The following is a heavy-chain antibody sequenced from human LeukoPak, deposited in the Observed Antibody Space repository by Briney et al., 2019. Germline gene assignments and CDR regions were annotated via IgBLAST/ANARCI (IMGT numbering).Heavy chain of an antibody. CDR2: IFGSGSSP. Sequence: GGSLRLSCEASGFTFGSFAMYWVRQAPGKGLDWIAGIFGSGSSPHYADSVKGRFTISRDNSKNTVYLQINSLRAEDTAVYYCGKTTAGYSSGQKPAWPVDYWGQGTLVTVSS. V-gene: IGHV3-23*01. J-gene: IGHJ4*02. D-gene: IGHD5-18*01. CDR1: GFTFGSFA. CDR3: GKTTAGYSSGQKPAWPVDY.